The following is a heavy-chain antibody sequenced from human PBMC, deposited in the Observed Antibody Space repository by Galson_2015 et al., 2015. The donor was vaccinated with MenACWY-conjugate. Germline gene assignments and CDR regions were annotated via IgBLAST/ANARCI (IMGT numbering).Heavy chain of an antibody. CDR2: IYYSGST. CDR3: HVDIVTAANSYDYGMVV. Sequence: ETLSLTCTVSGDSMSSDSYYWGWIRQPPGKGLEWIASIYYSGSTYCNPSLESRVTISQDTSKNQFSLNLTSVTAADTAVYYCHVDIVTAANSYDYGMVVWGQGTTVTVS. D-gene: IGHD5-12*01. CDR1: GDSMSSDSYY. V-gene: IGHV4-39*07. J-gene: IGHJ6*02.